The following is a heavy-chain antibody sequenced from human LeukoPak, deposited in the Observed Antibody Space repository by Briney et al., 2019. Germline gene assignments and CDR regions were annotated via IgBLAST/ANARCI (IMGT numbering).Heavy chain of an antibody. V-gene: IGHV1-69*13. CDR2: IIPIFGTA. D-gene: IGHD4-17*01. Sequence: GASVKVSCMASGGTFSSYAISWVRQAPGQGLEWMGGIIPIFGTANYAQKFQGRVTITADESTSTAYMELSSLRSEDTAVYYCAASYGDYAWFDPWGQGTLVTVSS. CDR3: AASYGDYAWFDP. J-gene: IGHJ5*02. CDR1: GGTFSSYA.